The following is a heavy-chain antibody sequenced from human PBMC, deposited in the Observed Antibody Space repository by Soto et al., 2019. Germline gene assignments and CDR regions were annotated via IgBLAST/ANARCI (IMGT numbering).Heavy chain of an antibody. V-gene: IGHV4-59*01. J-gene: IGHJ4*02. CDR2: IYYSGST. D-gene: IGHD5-18*01. CDR1: GGSISSYY. Sequence: SETLSLTCTVSGGSISSYYWSWIRQPPGKGLEWIGYIYYSGSTNYNPSLKSRVTISVDTSKNQFPLKLSSVTAADTAVYYCARGPPRTYGYGYLFDYWGQGTLVTV. CDR3: ARGPPRTYGYGYLFDY.